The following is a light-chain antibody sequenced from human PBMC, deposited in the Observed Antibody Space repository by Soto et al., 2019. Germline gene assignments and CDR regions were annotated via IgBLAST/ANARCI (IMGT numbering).Light chain of an antibody. CDR1: SSDVGGYNY. CDR3: SSYTSSSTYV. CDR2: DVS. Sequence: SVLTQPASVSGSPGQSITISCTGTSSDVGGYNYVSWYQQHPGKAPKLMIYDVSNRPSGVSNRFSGSKSGNTASLTISGLQAEDYADYYCSSYTSSSTYVFGTGTKVTVL. V-gene: IGLV2-14*01. J-gene: IGLJ1*01.